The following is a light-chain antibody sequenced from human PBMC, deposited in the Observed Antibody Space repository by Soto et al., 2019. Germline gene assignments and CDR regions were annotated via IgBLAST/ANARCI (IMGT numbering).Light chain of an antibody. Sequence: EIVLTQSPATLSLSPGERATLSCRASRSVSSYLAWYQQKPGQAPRLLIYDASNRATGIPARFSGRGSGTDFTLTISSLEPEDFAVYYCQQRSNWPPEITFGQGTRLEIK. CDR3: QQRSNWPPEIT. J-gene: IGKJ5*01. CDR1: RSVSSY. V-gene: IGKV3-11*01. CDR2: DAS.